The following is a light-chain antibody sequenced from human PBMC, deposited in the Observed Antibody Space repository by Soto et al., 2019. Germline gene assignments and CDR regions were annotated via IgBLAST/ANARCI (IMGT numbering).Light chain of an antibody. Sequence: DIQMTQSPSSLSASVGDRVTITCRVSQSISSYLNWYQQKPGKAPKLLIYASSSLQSGVPSRFSGRGSGTDFTLTISSLQPEDFATYYCQQSYSTPPYTFGQGTKLEIK. CDR3: QQSYSTPPYT. CDR2: ASS. V-gene: IGKV1-39*01. J-gene: IGKJ2*01. CDR1: QSISSY.